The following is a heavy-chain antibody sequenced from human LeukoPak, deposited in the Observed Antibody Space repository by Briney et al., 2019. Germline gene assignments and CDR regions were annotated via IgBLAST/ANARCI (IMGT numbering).Heavy chain of an antibody. CDR2: VTGSGGGT. V-gene: IGHV3-23*01. CDR1: GFTFYSYA. J-gene: IGHJ5*02. Sequence: PGGSLRLSCAASGFTFYSYAMSWVRQAPGKGLEWVSSVTGSGGGTFYADSVKGRFTISRDNSQNTLYLQMNSLGAEDTAVYYCAKGAASALVDWFDPWGQGTLVTVSS. CDR3: AKGAASALVDWFDP. D-gene: IGHD6-25*01.